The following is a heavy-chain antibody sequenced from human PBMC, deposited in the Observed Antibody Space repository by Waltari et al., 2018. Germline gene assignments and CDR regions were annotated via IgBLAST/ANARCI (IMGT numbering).Heavy chain of an antibody. Sequence: QVQLQQWGAGLLKPSETLSLTCAVYGGSFSGYYWSWIRQPPGKGLEWIGEINHSGSTNYNPSLKSRVTISVDTSKNQFSLKLSSVTAADTAVYYCARGSRGYAFDIWGKGTTVTISS. CDR2: INHSGST. V-gene: IGHV4-34*01. CDR3: ARGSRGYAFDI. J-gene: IGHJ3*02. D-gene: IGHD3-16*01. CDR1: GGSFSGYY.